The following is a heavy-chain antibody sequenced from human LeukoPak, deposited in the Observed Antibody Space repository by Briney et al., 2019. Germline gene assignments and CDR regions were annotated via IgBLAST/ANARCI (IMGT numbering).Heavy chain of an antibody. CDR3: AKDPSAVTTRLFGY. J-gene: IGHJ4*02. CDR1: GFTFSSYA. V-gene: IGHV3-23*01. CDR2: ISGSAGST. D-gene: IGHD4-17*01. Sequence: GGSLRLSCAASGFTFSSYAMSWVRQAPGKGLEWVSAISGSAGSTYYADSVKGRFTISRDNSKNTLYLQMNSLRAEDTAVYYCAKDPSAVTTRLFGYWGQGTLVTVSS.